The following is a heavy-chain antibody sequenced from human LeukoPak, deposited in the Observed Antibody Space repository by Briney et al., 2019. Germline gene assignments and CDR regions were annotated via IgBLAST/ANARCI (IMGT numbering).Heavy chain of an antibody. D-gene: IGHD3-16*01. CDR2: ISWDGGST. Sequence: GGSLRLSCAASGFTFDAYAMHWVRQAPGKGLEWVSLISWDGGSTSYADSVKGRLTISRDNSKNSLYLQMNSLRAEDTALYYCAKDRGATHWYFDLWGRGTLVTVSS. CDR1: GFTFDAYA. CDR3: AKDRGATHWYFDL. J-gene: IGHJ2*01. V-gene: IGHV3-43D*03.